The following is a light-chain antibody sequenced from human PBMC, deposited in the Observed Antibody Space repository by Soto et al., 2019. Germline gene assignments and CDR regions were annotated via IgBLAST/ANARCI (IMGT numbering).Light chain of an antibody. CDR3: QQYNNWPPRGT. J-gene: IGKJ1*01. V-gene: IGKV3-15*01. CDR1: QSVSSN. Sequence: EIVMTKSQATLSVSPGERDTLSCRASQSVSSNLAWYQQKPGQAPRLLIYGASTRVTGIPARFSGSGSGTEFTLTISSLQSEDFAVYYCQQYNNWPPRGTFGEGTKVEIK. CDR2: GAS.